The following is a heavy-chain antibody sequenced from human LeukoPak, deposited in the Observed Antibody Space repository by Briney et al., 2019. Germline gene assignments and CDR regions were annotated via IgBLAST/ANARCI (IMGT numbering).Heavy chain of an antibody. V-gene: IGHV3-30*02. CDR1: GFTFSSYG. D-gene: IGHD1-26*01. Sequence: GGSLRLSCAASGFTFSSYGMHWVRQAPGKGLEWVAVIWYDGSKQYYADSVKGRFTISRDNSKNTLHLQMNSLRAEDTAVYYCAKSIVGATAEGAQPDYWGQGTLVTVSS. J-gene: IGHJ4*02. CDR3: AKSIVGATAEGAQPDY. CDR2: IWYDGSKQ.